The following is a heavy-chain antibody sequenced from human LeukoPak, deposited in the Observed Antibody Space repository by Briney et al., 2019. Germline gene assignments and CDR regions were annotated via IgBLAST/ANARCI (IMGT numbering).Heavy chain of an antibody. CDR3: ARDSGGAVARGYYYMDV. J-gene: IGHJ6*03. CDR2: IIPIFGTA. V-gene: IGHV1-69*05. D-gene: IGHD6-19*01. Sequence: SVKVSCKASGGTFSSYAISWVRQAPGQGLEWMGGIIPIFGTANYAQKFQGRVTITTDESTSTAYMELSSLRSEDTAVYYCARDSGGAVARGYYYMDVWGKGTTVTVSS. CDR1: GGTFSSYA.